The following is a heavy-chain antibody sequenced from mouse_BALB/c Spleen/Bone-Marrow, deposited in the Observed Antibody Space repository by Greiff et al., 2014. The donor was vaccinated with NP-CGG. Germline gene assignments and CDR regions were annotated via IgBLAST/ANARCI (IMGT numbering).Heavy chain of an antibody. CDR3: ARGGTGPFPY. Sequence: VQLVESGPELARPGESVKISCKGSGYTFTDYAMHWVKQSQAKSLEWIGVITTYSANAKYNQKFKGKATMTVDKSSSTAYLELARLTSEDSDIYYCARGGTGPFPYWGQGTLVTVSA. CDR2: ITTYSANA. J-gene: IGHJ3*01. CDR1: GYTFTDYA. V-gene: IGHV1-67*01. D-gene: IGHD3-3*01.